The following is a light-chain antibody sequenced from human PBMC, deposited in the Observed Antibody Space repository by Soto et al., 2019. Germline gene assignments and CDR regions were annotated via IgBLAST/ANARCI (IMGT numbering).Light chain of an antibody. Sequence: DIQMNQSPSTLSGSVGARVTITCRASQTISSWGAWYQQKPGKAPKLLIYKASTLKSGVSSRFSGSGSGTEFTLTISSLQPDDFATYYCQHYNSYSEAFGQGTKVDIK. V-gene: IGKV1-5*03. CDR3: QHYNSYSEA. J-gene: IGKJ1*01. CDR1: QTISSW. CDR2: KAS.